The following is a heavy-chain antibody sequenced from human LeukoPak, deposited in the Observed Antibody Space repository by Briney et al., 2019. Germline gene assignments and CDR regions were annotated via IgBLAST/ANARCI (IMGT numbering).Heavy chain of an antibody. CDR2: IYHSGST. V-gene: IGHV4-4*02. Sequence: PSETLSLTCAVTGGSISSSNWWSWVRQPPGKGLEWIGEIYHSGSTNYNPSLKSRVTISVDKSKNQFSLKLSSVTAADTAVYYCARLPAIVVVPAALMDVWGKGPRSPSPQ. CDR1: GGSISSSNW. D-gene: IGHD2-2*01. CDR3: ARLPAIVVVPAALMDV. J-gene: IGHJ6*01.